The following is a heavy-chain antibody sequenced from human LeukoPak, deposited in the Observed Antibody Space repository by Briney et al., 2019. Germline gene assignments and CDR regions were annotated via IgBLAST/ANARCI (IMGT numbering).Heavy chain of an antibody. V-gene: IGHV3-23*01. J-gene: IGHJ6*02. CDR2: ISGSGGST. D-gene: IGHD2-2*01. CDR3: TRHSDTYCSRANCYVDNFYGLDV. Sequence: GGSLRLSCAASGFTFSSYAMSWVRQAPGKGLEWVSAISGSGGSTYYADSVKGRFTISRDNSKNTLYLQMNSLRAEDTAVYYCTRHSDTYCSRANCYVDNFYGLDVWGQGTRVTVSS. CDR1: GFTFSSYA.